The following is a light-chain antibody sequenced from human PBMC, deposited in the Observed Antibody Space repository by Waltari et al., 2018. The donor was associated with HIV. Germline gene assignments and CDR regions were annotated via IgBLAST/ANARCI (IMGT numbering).Light chain of an antibody. CDR3: CSYSSSGTVL. V-gene: IGLV2-14*03. J-gene: IGLJ2*01. Sequence: QSVLTQPASLSGSLGHSTPLSCLARSNDLGGCNSSAWYQQSPDNAPLLVIYYVSNRPSGVSGRLSGSKSGSAASLTISVLQPEDEAYYYCCSYSSSGTVLFGGGTRLTVL. CDR1: SNDLGGCNS. CDR2: YVS.